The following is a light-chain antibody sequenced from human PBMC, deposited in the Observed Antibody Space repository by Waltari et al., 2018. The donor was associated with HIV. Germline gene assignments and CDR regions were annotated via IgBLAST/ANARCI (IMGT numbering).Light chain of an antibody. Sequence: QSALTQPASVSGSPGQSITISCTGTSSDVGGYTFVSWYQQHPGKAPRLMIYEISNRHSGVSNRFSGSKSGNTASLTISGLQAEDEADYYCSSYTSSSIPYVFGTGTKLTVL. CDR2: EIS. V-gene: IGLV2-14*01. J-gene: IGLJ1*01. CDR1: SSDVGGYTF. CDR3: SSYTSSSIPYV.